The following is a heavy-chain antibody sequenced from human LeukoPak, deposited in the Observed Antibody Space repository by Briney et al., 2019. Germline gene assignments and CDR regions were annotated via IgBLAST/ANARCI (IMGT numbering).Heavy chain of an antibody. Sequence: PGGSLRLSCAASGFTVSSNYMHWVRQAPGKGLEWVAVISYDGSNKYYADSVKGRFTISRDNSKNTLYLQMNSLRAEDTAVYYCAKDRVSGSYTGADYWGQGTLVTVSS. V-gene: IGHV3-30*18. J-gene: IGHJ4*02. CDR1: GFTVSSNY. D-gene: IGHD1-26*01. CDR2: ISYDGSNK. CDR3: AKDRVSGSYTGADY.